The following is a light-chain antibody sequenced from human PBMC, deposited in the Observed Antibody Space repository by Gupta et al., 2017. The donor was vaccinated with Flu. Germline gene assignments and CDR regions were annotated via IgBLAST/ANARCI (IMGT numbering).Light chain of an antibody. CDR1: QSVLYSSNNKNY. Sequence: ERATINCKSSQSVLYSSNNKNYLAWYQQKPGQPPKLLIYWASTRESGVPDRFSGSGSGTDFTLTISSLQAEDVAVYYCQQYHSPPWTFGQGTKVEIK. J-gene: IGKJ1*01. CDR2: WAS. V-gene: IGKV4-1*01. CDR3: QQYHSPPWT.